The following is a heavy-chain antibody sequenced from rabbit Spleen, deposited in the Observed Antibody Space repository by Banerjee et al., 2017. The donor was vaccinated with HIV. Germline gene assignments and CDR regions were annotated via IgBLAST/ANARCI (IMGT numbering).Heavy chain of an antibody. D-gene: IGHD2-1*01. CDR1: GFPFSSSDY. Sequence: QEQLEESGGGLVKPEGSLTLTCKASGFPFSSSDYMCWVRQAPGKGLEWISCIAGSSSGFTYSATWAKGRFTCSKTSSTTVFLQMTSLTAADTATYFCARSINWANRALNLWGPGTLVTVS. CDR3: ARSINWANRALNL. CDR2: IAGSSSGFT. J-gene: IGHJ4*01. V-gene: IGHV1S45*01.